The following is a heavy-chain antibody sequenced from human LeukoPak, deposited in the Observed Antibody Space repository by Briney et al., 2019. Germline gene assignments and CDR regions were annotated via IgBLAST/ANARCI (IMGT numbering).Heavy chain of an antibody. Sequence: PGESLRLSCAASGFTFSTYGIHWVRQAPGKGLEWISYITSSSSTIYYADSVKGRFTISRDNAKNSLFLQMNSLRAEDTAVYYCARRIDNWGQGTLVTVSS. CDR1: GFTFSTYG. J-gene: IGHJ4*02. CDR2: ITSSSSTI. CDR3: ARRIDN. V-gene: IGHV3-48*01.